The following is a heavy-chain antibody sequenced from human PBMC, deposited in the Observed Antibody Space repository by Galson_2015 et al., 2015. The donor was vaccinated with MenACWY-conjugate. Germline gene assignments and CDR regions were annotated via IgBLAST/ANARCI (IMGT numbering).Heavy chain of an antibody. V-gene: IGHV6-1*01. J-gene: IGHJ5*02. CDR1: GDSVSTNSAA. CDR3: ARDLGSGSNNWFDP. Sequence: CAISGDSVSTNSAAWNWIRQSPSRGLEWLGRTYYRSQWKNDYAVSVKSRITINPDTSKNQFSLQLNSVTPEDTAVYYCARDLGSGSNNWFDPWGQGTLVTVSS. D-gene: IGHD5-12*01. CDR2: TYYRSQWKN.